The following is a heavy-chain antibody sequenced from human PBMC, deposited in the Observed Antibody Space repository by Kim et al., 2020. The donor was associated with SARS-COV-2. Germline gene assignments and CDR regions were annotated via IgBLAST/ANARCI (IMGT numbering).Heavy chain of an antibody. V-gene: IGHV1-69*13. J-gene: IGHJ4*02. CDR2: IIPIFGTA. D-gene: IGHD2-15*01. CDR3: GYCSGGSCYSFDY. Sequence: SVKVSCKASGGTFSSYAISWVRQAPGQGLEWMGGIIPIFGTANYAQKFQGRVTITADESTSTAYMELSSLRSEDTAVYYCGYCSGGSCYSFDYWGQGTLVTVSS. CDR1: GGTFSSYA.